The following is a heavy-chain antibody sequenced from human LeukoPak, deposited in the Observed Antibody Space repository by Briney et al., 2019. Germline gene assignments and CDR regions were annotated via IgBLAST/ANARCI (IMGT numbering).Heavy chain of an antibody. Sequence: NPGGSLRLSCAASGFTFSSYAMSWVRQAPGKGLEWVGRIKSKVNGGTTDYAAPVKGRFTISRDDSKNTLYFQMNSLKTEDTAVYYCTALGYPQYFHHWGQGTLVTVSS. V-gene: IGHV3-15*01. CDR1: GFTFSSYA. J-gene: IGHJ4*02. D-gene: IGHD2-15*01. CDR2: IKSKVNGGTT. CDR3: TALGYPQYFHH.